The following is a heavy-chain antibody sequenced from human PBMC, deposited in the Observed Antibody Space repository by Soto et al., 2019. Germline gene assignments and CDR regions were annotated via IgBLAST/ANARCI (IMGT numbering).Heavy chain of an antibody. D-gene: IGHD2-2*01. CDR3: ARLYCISTSCYLGMDV. J-gene: IGHJ6*02. Sequence: GASVKVSCKASGYTFTSYGISWVRQAPGQGLEWMGWISAYNGNRNYVQKLQGRVTMTTDTSTSTAYMELRSLRSDDTAVYYCARLYCISTSCYLGMDVWGQGTTVTV. CDR2: ISAYNGNR. CDR1: GYTFTSYG. V-gene: IGHV1-18*01.